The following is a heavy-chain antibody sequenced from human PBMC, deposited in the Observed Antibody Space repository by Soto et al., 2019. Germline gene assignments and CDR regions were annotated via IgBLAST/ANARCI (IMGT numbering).Heavy chain of an antibody. D-gene: IGHD2-8*01. CDR3: ARGPHPYFNDY. J-gene: IGHJ4*02. V-gene: IGHV1-69*08. CDR2: IIPLLDTT. Sequence: QAPGQGLEWMGRIIPLLDTTNYAQKFQGRVTITADKSTGTAYMELNSLRSEDTAVYYCARGPHPYFNDYWGQGTLVTVSS.